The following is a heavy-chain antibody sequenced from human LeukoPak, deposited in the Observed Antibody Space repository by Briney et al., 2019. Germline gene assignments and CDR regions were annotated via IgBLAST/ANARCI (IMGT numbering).Heavy chain of an antibody. CDR2: IYYSGST. CDR1: GGSVSSGSYY. J-gene: IGHJ6*02. Sequence: SETLSLTCTVSGGSVSSGSYYWSWIRQPPGKGLEWIGYIYYSGSTNYNPSLKSRVTISVDTSKNQFSLKLASVTAADTAVYYCARSTLTTRRNYYYSYGMDVWGQGTTVTVSS. D-gene: IGHD4-17*01. V-gene: IGHV4-61*01. CDR3: ARSTLTTRRNYYYSYGMDV.